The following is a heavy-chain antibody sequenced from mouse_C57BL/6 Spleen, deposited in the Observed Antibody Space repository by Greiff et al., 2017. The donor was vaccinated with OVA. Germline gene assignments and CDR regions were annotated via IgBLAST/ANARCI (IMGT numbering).Heavy chain of an antibody. CDR2: ISSGSSTI. J-gene: IGHJ2*01. V-gene: IGHV5-17*01. Sequence: EVKVEESGGGLVKPGGSLKLSCAASGFTFSDYGMHWVRQAPEKGLEWVAYISSGSSTIYYAATVQGRFTISSAHAQTTLFLHMTSLSSEDPALFYCASDYYGRSYYFDHWGQGTTLTVSS. CDR3: ASDYYGRSYYFDH. D-gene: IGHD1-1*01. CDR1: GFTFSDYG.